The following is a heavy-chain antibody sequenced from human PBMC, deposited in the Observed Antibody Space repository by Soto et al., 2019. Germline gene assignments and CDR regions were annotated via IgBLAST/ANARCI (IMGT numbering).Heavy chain of an antibody. V-gene: IGHV4-39*02. CDR3: AREVWGSGRIRFDP. J-gene: IGHJ5*02. D-gene: IGHD3-10*01. CDR2: IYYSGST. Sequence: PSETLSLTCTVSGGSISSTTYYWGWIRQPPGKGLEWIGSIYYSGSTHYSPSLESRVTISVDTSKNQFSLKLSSVTAADTAVYYCAREVWGSGRIRFDPWGQGTLVTVSS. CDR1: GGSISSTTYY.